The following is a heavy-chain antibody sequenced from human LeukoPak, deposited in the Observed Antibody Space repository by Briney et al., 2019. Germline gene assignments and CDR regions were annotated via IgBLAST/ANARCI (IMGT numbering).Heavy chain of an antibody. Sequence: GGSLRLSCAASGFTFSDYYMSWIRQAPGKGLEWVSYISSSGSTIYYADSVKGRFTISRDNAKNSLYLQMNSLRAEDTAVYYCARESCSGGSCYVYSPGQFDYWGQGTLVTVSS. J-gene: IGHJ4*02. D-gene: IGHD2-15*01. CDR3: ARESCSGGSCYVYSPGQFDY. CDR1: GFTFSDYY. V-gene: IGHV3-11*01. CDR2: ISSSGSTI.